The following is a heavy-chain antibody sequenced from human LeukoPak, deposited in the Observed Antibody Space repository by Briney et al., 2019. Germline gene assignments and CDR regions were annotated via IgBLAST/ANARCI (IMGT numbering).Heavy chain of an antibody. Sequence: PSETLSLTCTVSGGSISSSSYYWGWIRQPPGKGLEWIGSIYYSGSTYYNPSLKSRVTISVDTSKNQFSLKLSSVTAADTAVYYCAILTTVYYFDYWGQGTLVTVSS. CDR2: IYYSGST. CDR3: AILTTVYYFDY. J-gene: IGHJ4*02. V-gene: IGHV4-39*07. CDR1: GGSISSSSYY. D-gene: IGHD4-17*01.